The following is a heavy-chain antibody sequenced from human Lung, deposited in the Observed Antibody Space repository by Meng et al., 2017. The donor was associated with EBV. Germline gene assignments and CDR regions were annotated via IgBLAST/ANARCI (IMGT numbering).Heavy chain of an antibody. V-gene: IGHV4-34*01. CDR2: INHSGST. CDR1: GGSFSGYY. Sequence: QVQLRRWGAGLLKPSETLPLTCAVYGGSFSGYYWSWIRQPPGKGLEWIGEINHSGSTNYNPSLKSRVTISVDTSKNQFSLKLSSVTAADTAVYYCARGFLSFVRVFDYWGQGTLVTVSS. D-gene: IGHD2/OR15-2a*01. CDR3: ARGFLSFVRVFDY. J-gene: IGHJ4*02.